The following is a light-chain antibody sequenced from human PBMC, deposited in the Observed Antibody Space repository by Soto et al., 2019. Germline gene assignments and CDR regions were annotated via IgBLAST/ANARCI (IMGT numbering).Light chain of an antibody. CDR2: GAS. CDR1: PSITSSY. J-gene: IGKJ4*01. Sequence: EIVLTQSPGTLSLSPGERATLSCRASPSITSSYLAWYQQKPGQAPRLLIYGASSRATGIPDRFSGSGSGTDFSLTISGLEPEDFAVYCGQQYHTSVLTFGGGTRVEI. V-gene: IGKV3-20*01. CDR3: QQYHTSVLT.